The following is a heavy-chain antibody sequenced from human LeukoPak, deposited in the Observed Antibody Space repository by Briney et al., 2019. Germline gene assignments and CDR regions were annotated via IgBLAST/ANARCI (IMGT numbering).Heavy chain of an antibody. CDR3: ARAGYCSGGSCYSGNWFDP. V-gene: IGHV1-46*01. D-gene: IGHD2-15*01. J-gene: IGHJ5*02. CDR2: INPSGGST. Sequence: ASVKVSCKASGYTFTSYYMHWVRQAPGQGLEWMGIINPSGGSTSYAQEFQGRVTMTRDTSTSTVYMELSSLRSEDTAVHYCARAGYCSGGSCYSGNWFDPWGQGTLVTVSS. CDR1: GYTFTSYY.